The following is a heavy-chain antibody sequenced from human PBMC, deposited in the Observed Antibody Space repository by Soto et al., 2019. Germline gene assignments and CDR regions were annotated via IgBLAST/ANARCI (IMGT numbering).Heavy chain of an antibody. CDR1: GFTFSSYA. Sequence: VGSLRLSCAASGFTFSSYAMSWVRQARGKGLEWVSAISGSGGSTYYADSVKGRFTISRDNSKNTLYLQMNSLRAEDTAVYYCARAKYSSGWPGFDYWGQGTLVTVSS. J-gene: IGHJ4*02. D-gene: IGHD6-19*01. V-gene: IGHV3-23*01. CDR2: ISGSGGST. CDR3: ARAKYSSGWPGFDY.